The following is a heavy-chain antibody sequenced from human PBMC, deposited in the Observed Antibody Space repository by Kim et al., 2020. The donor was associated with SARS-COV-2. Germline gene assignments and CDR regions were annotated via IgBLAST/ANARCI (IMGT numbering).Heavy chain of an antibody. CDR1: GFTFSNYW. CDR3: AGVGSSSWYFDY. Sequence: GGSLRLSCAASGFTFSNYWMSWVRQAPGKGLEWVANIKQDGSEKYYVDSVKGRFTISRDNAKNSLYLQMNSLRAEDTAVYYCAGVGSSSWYFDYWGQGTLVTVSS. CDR2: IKQDGSEK. V-gene: IGHV3-7*01. J-gene: IGHJ4*02. D-gene: IGHD6-13*01.